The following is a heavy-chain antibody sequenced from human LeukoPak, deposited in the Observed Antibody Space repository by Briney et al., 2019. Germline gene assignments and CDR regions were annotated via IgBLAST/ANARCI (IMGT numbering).Heavy chain of an antibody. CDR1: GFTSSGSA. CDR2: IRSKANSYAT. CDR3: TREGIAAAIGDY. D-gene: IGHD6-13*01. J-gene: IGHJ4*02. Sequence: GGSLRLSCAASGFTSSGSAMHWVRQASGKGLEWVGRIRSKANSYATAYAASVKGRFTISRDDSKNTAYLQMNSLKTEDTAVYYCTREGIAAAIGDYWGQGTLVTVSS. V-gene: IGHV3-73*01.